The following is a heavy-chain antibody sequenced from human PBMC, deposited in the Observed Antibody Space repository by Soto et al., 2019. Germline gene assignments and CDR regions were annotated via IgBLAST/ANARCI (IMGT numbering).Heavy chain of an antibody. CDR1: GFTFSDYY. D-gene: IGHD5-12*01. Sequence: LRLSCAASGFTFSDYYMSWIRQAPGKGLEWVSYISSSSSYTNYADSEKGRSTITRANTTNAQYLQRNSLRAEDTAVYYCAIPYSGYDRYAFDIWGQGTMVTVSS. CDR2: ISSSSSYT. J-gene: IGHJ3*02. V-gene: IGHV3-11*06. CDR3: AIPYSGYDRYAFDI.